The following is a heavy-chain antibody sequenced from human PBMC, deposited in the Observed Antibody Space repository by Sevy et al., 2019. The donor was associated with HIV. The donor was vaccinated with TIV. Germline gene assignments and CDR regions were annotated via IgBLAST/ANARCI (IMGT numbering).Heavy chain of an antibody. CDR3: ARARRTIVVVPAALHY. CDR2: IIPIFGTA. CDR1: GGTFSSYA. V-gene: IGHV1-69*13. J-gene: IGHJ4*02. Sequence: SVKVSCKASGGTFSSYAISWVRQAPGQGLEWMGGIIPIFGTANYAQKFQGRVTITADESTSTAYMELCSLRSEDTAVYYCARARRTIVVVPAALHYWGQGTLVTVSS. D-gene: IGHD2-2*01.